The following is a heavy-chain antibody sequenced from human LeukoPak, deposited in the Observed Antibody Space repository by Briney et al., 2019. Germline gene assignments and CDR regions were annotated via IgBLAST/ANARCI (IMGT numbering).Heavy chain of an antibody. D-gene: IGHD3-10*01. Sequence: SETLSLTCAVYGGSFSGYYWSWIRQPPGKGLEWIGEINHSGSTNYNPSLKSRVTISVDTSKNQFSLKLSSVTAADTAVYYCASERGYMVRGIIITFGMDVWGQGTTVTVSS. CDR3: ASERGYMVRGIIITFGMDV. V-gene: IGHV4-34*01. J-gene: IGHJ6*02. CDR2: INHSGST. CDR1: GGSFSGYY.